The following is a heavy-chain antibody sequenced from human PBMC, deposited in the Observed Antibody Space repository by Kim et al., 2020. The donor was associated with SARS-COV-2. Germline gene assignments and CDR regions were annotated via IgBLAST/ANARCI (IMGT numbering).Heavy chain of an antibody. D-gene: IGHD2-21*02. CDR2: IYYSGRT. J-gene: IGHJ4*02. CDR1: GGSISGDY. CDR3: ARGGGDSYDY. V-gene: IGHV4-59*08. Sequence: SETLSLTCTVSGGSISGDYWSWIRQPPGKGLEWIGYIYYSGRTNYNPSLKSRVTISVDTSKIQFSLRLRSVTAADTAVYYCARGGGDSYDYWGQGTLAT.